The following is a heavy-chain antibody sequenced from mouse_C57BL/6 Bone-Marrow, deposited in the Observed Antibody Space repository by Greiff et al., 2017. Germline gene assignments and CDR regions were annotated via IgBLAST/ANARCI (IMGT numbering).Heavy chain of an antibody. CDR3: ARPDDYAWFAY. CDR1: GLPFSDFG. J-gene: IGHJ3*01. D-gene: IGHD2-4*01. V-gene: IGHV5-17*01. Sequence: VMLVASGGGFVKPGGFLKLSCAASGLPFSDFGMHWVRQAPAKGLEWVAYFSSGSSTIDYADTVKGRFTISGDNAKNTMFLEMTSLRSEDTAMYYCARPDDYAWFAYWGQGTLVTVSA. CDR2: FSSGSSTI.